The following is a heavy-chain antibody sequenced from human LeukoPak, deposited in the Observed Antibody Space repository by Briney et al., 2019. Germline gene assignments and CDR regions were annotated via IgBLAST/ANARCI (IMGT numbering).Heavy chain of an antibody. Sequence: PGRSLRLSCAASGFTSSSYAMHWVRQAPGKGLEWVAVISYDGSNKYYADSVKGRFTISRDNSKNTLYLQMNSLRAEDTAVYYCATPVQKEVVVVAANDYWGQGTLVTVSS. D-gene: IGHD2-15*01. CDR3: ATPVQKEVVVVAANDY. CDR2: ISYDGSNK. V-gene: IGHV3-30-3*01. J-gene: IGHJ4*02. CDR1: GFTSSSYA.